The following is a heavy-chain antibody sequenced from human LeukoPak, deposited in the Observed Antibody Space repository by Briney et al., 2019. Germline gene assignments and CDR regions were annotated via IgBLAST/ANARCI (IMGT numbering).Heavy chain of an antibody. D-gene: IGHD2-2*01. V-gene: IGHV1-18*01. J-gene: IGHJ3*02. Sequence: RASVKVSCKASGYTFTSYGISWVRQAPGQGLEWMGWISAYNGNTNYAQKLQGRVTMTTDTSTSTAYMELRSLRSDDTAVYYCARGDFSVVVVPAAMDGDDAFDIWGQGTMVTVSS. CDR1: GYTFTSYG. CDR3: ARGDFSVVVVPAAMDGDDAFDI. CDR2: ISAYNGNT.